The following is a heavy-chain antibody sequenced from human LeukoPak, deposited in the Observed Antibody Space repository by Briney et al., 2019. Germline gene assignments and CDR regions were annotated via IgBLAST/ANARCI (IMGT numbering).Heavy chain of an antibody. CDR3: ARDEDY. Sequence: ASVKFSCKASGYTFTTYAIHWVRQAPGQRLEWMGWINAGNGNTRYSQKFLDRVSITRDTSASTVYMELSGLRSEDTAVYYCARDEDYWGQGTLVTVSS. J-gene: IGHJ4*02. V-gene: IGHV1-3*01. CDR1: GYTFTTYA. CDR2: INAGNGNT.